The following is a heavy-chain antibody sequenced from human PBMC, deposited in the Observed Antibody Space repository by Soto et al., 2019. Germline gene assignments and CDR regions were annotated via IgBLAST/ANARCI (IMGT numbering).Heavy chain of an antibody. J-gene: IGHJ4*02. CDR1: GGTFSSYA. Sequence: QVQLVQSGAEVKKPGSSVKVSCKASGGTFSSYAIIWVRQAPGQGLEWMGGIIPIFGTANYAQKFQCRVTITADKSTSTAFMELSSLRSDDTAVYYCARGKGYDSSGIRSEFDYWGQGTLVTVSS. CDR3: ARGKGYDSSGIRSEFDY. V-gene: IGHV1-69*06. D-gene: IGHD3-22*01. CDR2: IIPIFGTA.